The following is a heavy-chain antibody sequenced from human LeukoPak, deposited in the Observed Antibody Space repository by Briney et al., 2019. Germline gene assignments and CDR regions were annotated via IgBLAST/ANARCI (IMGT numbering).Heavy chain of an antibody. CDR1: GYSISSGYY. D-gene: IGHD6-13*01. V-gene: IGHV4-38-2*01. J-gene: IGHJ4*02. CDR3: ARNLGYSSLDY. Sequence: PSGTLSLTCAVSGYSISSGYYWGWIRRPPGKGLEWIGSINHSGRTYYNPSLKSRVTISVDTSKNQFSLMLSSVTAADTAVYYCARNLGYSSLDYWGQGTLLTVSS. CDR2: INHSGRT.